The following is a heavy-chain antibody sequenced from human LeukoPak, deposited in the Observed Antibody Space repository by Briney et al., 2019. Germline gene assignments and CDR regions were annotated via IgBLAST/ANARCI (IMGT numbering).Heavy chain of an antibody. Sequence: SQTLSLTCAISGDSVSSNSAAWNWIRQPPSRGLEWLGRTYYRSQWYSDYALSVRSRITINPDTSKNQFSLQLNSVTPEDTAVYFCARYTSAWFLDYWGQGTLVTVSS. CDR1: GDSVSSNSAA. J-gene: IGHJ4*02. CDR3: ARYTSAWFLDY. CDR2: TYYRSQWYS. V-gene: IGHV6-1*01. D-gene: IGHD6-19*01.